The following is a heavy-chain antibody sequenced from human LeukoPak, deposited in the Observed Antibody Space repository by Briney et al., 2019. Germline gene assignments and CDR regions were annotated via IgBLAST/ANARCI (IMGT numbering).Heavy chain of an antibody. V-gene: IGHV4-4*09. D-gene: IGHD6-25*01. CDR1: GGSISSYY. J-gene: IGHJ4*02. CDR2: IYTSGST. CDR3: ARHETAYFDY. Sequence: SETLSLTSTVSGGSISSYYWSWIRQPPGKGLEWIGYIYTSGSTNYNPSLKSRVTISVDTSKNQFSLKLSSVTAADTAVYYCARHETAYFDYWGQGTLVTVSS.